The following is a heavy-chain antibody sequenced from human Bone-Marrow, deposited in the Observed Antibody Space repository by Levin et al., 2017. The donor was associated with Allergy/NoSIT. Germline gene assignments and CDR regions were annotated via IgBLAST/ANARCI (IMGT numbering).Heavy chain of an antibody. CDR1: GYRFTSYW. D-gene: IGHD3-10*01. V-gene: IGHV5-51*01. CDR3: ARRGVSWFDP. J-gene: IGHJ5*02. CDR2: IYPGDSET. Sequence: AGGSLRLSCKASGYRFTSYWIGWVRQMPGKGLEWMGIIYPGDSETRYSPSFQGQVTISADKSITTAYLQWSNLKASDTAIYYCARRGVSWFDPWGQGTLVTVSS.